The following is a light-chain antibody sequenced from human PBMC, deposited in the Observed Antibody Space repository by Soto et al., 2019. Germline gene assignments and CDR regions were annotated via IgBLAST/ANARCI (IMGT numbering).Light chain of an antibody. Sequence: EIVLTQSPGTLSLFPGERATLSCRASQSVSDFLAWYQQKPGQAPRLLIYDAAKRAPGIPARFSGSGSGTDFTLTISSLEPEDSAVYYCQQRSNWPILTFGPGTKV. J-gene: IGKJ3*01. CDR3: QQRSNWPILT. V-gene: IGKV3-11*01. CDR1: QSVSDF. CDR2: DAA.